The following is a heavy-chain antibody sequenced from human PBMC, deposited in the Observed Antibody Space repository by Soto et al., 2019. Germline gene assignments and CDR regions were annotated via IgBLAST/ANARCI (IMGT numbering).Heavy chain of an antibody. CDR2: IDTSGSST. Sequence: LRLSCEASGFIFTNFWMHWVRQVPGKGLVWVSRIDTSGSSTSYADSVKGRFTISRDNAKNTVSLQMNSLRAEDTGVYYCAKDSSYFDLWSQGSLVTVSS. D-gene: IGHD3-10*01. CDR3: AKDSSYFDL. V-gene: IGHV3-74*01. CDR1: GFIFTNFW. J-gene: IGHJ4*02.